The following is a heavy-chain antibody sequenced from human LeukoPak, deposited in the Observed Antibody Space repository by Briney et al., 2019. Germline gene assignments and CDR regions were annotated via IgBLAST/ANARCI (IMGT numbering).Heavy chain of an antibody. D-gene: IGHD6-13*01. CDR2: ITTTSSVT. J-gene: IGHJ4*02. CDR1: GFNFVSYT. CDR3: ARSWGSWSPNPLDY. Sequence: GESLRLSCAASGFNFVSYTMNWVRQAPGKGLEWVSYITTTSSVTYYADSVKGRFTISRDNDDNSLYLLMNSLRAEDTAVYYCARSWGSWSPNPLDYWGQGTLVTVSS. V-gene: IGHV3-48*01.